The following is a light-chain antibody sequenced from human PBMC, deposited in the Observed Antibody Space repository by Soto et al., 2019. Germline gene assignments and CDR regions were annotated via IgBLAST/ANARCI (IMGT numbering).Light chain of an antibody. CDR1: QTISGTY. Sequence: EVVLTQSPGTLSLSPGDRATLSCRASQTISGTYLAWYQQKPGQGPRLLIYDGSHRAAGIPARFSGSGSGTDFTLTISGLEPEDFAVYYCQQRSNWLISFGPGTKVDIK. CDR3: QQRSNWLIS. CDR2: DGS. V-gene: IGKV3-11*01. J-gene: IGKJ3*01.